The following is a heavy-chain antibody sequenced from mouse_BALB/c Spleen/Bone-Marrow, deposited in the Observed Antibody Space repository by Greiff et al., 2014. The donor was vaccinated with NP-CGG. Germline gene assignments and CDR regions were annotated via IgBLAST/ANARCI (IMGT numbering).Heavy chain of an antibody. D-gene: IGHD2-4*01. CDR3: SREITRYAVDY. V-gene: IGHV1-54*01. J-gene: IGHJ4*01. CDR2: INPGSGGV. Sequence: QVQLKQSGAELVRPGTSVKVSCKASGYAFTNYWIEWVKQRPGQGLEWIGVINPGSGGVNYNEKFKGKATLTADKSSSTAYIQLGSLTSDDSAVYFCSREITRYAVDYWGQGTSVTVSS. CDR1: GYAFTNYW.